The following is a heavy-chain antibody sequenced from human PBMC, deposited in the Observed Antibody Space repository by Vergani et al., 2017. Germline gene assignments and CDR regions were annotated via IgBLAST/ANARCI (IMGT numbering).Heavy chain of an antibody. D-gene: IGHD6-25*01. CDR2: IFYSGTT. CDR3: ARVDTQVPATSHFYYMDD. J-gene: IGHJ6*03. CDR1: GGSISSGDHC. V-gene: IGHV4-31*11. Sequence: QVQLQESCPGVVKPSQILSLTCAVPGGSISSGDHCWTWTRQRPGTGLEWIGYIFYSGTTYDNPSHRSRLTISVDTSQNQFSLKLRSVTAADTAVYYCARVDTQVPATSHFYYMDDWGKGTTVVVSS.